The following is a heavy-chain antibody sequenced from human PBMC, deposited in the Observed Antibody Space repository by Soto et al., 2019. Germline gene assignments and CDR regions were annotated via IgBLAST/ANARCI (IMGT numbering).Heavy chain of an antibody. Sequence: SETLSLTCAVYGGSFSGYYWSWIRQPPGKGLEWIGEINHSGSTNYNPSLKSRVTISVDTSKNQFSLKLSSVAAADTAVYYCGTGVGEYSSSSDLGYWGQGTLVTVSS. J-gene: IGHJ4*02. D-gene: IGHD6-6*01. CDR3: GTGVGEYSSSSDLGY. CDR1: GGSFSGYY. CDR2: INHSGST. V-gene: IGHV4-34*01.